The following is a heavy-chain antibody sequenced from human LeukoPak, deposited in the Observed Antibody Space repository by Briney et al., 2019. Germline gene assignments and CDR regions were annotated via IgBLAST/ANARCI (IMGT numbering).Heavy chain of an antibody. CDR2: LPFDERDK. CDR3: VKEGEWLSLDY. Sequence: PGGSLRLSCSASGFSFSSYGMHWVRQAPGKGLEWVAFLPFDERDKFYADSVKGRLSISRDTSKNTPFLQMNNLRPEDTGVYYCVKEGEWLSLDYWGQGTLVTVSS. D-gene: IGHD3-3*01. J-gene: IGHJ4*02. CDR1: GFSFSSYG. V-gene: IGHV3-30*02.